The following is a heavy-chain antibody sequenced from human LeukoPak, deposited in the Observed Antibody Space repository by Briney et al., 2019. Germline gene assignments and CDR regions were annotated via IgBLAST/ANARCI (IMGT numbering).Heavy chain of an antibody. V-gene: IGHV3-7*01. CDR2: IQENGNAK. Sequence: GGSLRLACAASGFTFSAYWMTVVRQAPGKGLEWVANIQENGNAKYYVDSVKGRFTISRDNAKNSLYLQMNSLRAEDTAVYYCARDIVVVPAAIYAFDIWGQGTMVTVSS. CDR1: GFTFSAYW. CDR3: ARDIVVVPAAIYAFDI. D-gene: IGHD2-2*02. J-gene: IGHJ3*02.